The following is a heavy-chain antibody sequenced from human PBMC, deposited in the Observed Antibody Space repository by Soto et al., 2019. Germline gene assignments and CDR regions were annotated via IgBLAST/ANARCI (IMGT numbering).Heavy chain of an antibody. V-gene: IGHV1-2*02. D-gene: IGHD2-2*01. J-gene: IGHJ4*02. CDR2: IDPRNGGT. CDR3: ARVRYRNVIHA. CDR1: GYTFSDYY. Sequence: QEQLVQSESDVKKPGASVTVSCKASGYTFSDYYIHWVRQAPGQGLEWMGWIDPRNGGTKYAQKFQARFSMTTDTSTSTASMELRRLRSDDTAVFCCARVRYRNVIHAWGPGTLVTVSS.